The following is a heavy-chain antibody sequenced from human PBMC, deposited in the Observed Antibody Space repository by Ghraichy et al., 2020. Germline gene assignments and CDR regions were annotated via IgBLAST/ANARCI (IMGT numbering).Heavy chain of an antibody. CDR2: ISAYNGNT. D-gene: IGHD3-22*01. V-gene: IGHV1-18*01. J-gene: IGHJ2*01. CDR3: ARGRASSGYYYFWYFDL. Sequence: ASVKVSCKASGDPFTTSGTSWVREAPVQGLEWMGWISAYNGNTNYAQKLQGRVTMTTDTSTSTAYMELRSLRSDDTAVYYCARGRASSGYYYFWYFDLWGRGTLVTVSS. CDR1: GDPFTTSG.